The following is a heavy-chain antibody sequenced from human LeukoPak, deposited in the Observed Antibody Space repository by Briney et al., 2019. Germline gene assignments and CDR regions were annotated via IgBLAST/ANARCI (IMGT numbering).Heavy chain of an antibody. D-gene: IGHD3-10*01. V-gene: IGHV3-23*01. CDR2: ISGSGGST. CDR1: GFTFSSYA. J-gene: IGHJ4*02. Sequence: QPGASLRLSCAASGFTFSSYAMSWVRQAPGKGLEWVSAISGSGGSTYYADSVKGRFTISRDNAKNSLYLQMNSLRAEDTATYYCARDPETYYYGSGRYHNPSYFDYWGQGTLVTVSS. CDR3: ARDPETYYYGSGRYHNPSYFDY.